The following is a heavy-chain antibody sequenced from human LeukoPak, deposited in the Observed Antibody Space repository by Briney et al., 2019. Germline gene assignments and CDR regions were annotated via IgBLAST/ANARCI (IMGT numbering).Heavy chain of an antibody. D-gene: IGHD2-2*01. Sequence: ASVKVSCKASGYTFTSYGISWVRQAPGQGLEWMGWISAYNGNTNYAQKLQGRVTMTTDTSTGTAYMELRSLRSDDTAVYYCAREVFTKPAFDIWGQGTMVTVSS. CDR2: ISAYNGNT. CDR1: GYTFTSYG. CDR3: AREVFTKPAFDI. J-gene: IGHJ3*02. V-gene: IGHV1-18*01.